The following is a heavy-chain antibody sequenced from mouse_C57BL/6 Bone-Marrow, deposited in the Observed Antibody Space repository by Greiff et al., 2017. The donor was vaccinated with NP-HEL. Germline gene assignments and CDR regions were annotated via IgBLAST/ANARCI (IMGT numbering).Heavy chain of an antibody. CDR1: GYTFTSYG. CDR2: IYTRSGNT. D-gene: IGHD2-4*01. CDR3: ARRGDYAFDY. Sequence: VQLQQSGAELARPGASVKLSCKASGYTFTSYGISWVKQRTGQGLEWIGEIYTRSGNTYYHEKLKGKATLTADKSSSTAYMELRSLTSEDSAVYFCARRGDYAFDYWGQGTTLTVSS. V-gene: IGHV1-81*01. J-gene: IGHJ2*01.